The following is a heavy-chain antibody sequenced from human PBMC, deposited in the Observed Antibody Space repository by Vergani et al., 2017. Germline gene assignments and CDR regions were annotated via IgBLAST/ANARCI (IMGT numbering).Heavy chain of an antibody. CDR1: GFTFSSYA. Sequence: EVQLLESGGGLVQPGGSLRLSCEASGFTFSSYAMSWVRQAPGKGLEWVSAFRGSGGSTYYADSVKGRFTISRDNSKNTLYLKMTSLRAEDTAVYYCAKMPTYYYDSSGYRYGYWGQGTLVTVSS. CDR3: AKMPTYYYDSSGYRYGY. D-gene: IGHD3-22*01. J-gene: IGHJ4*02. V-gene: IGHV3-23*01. CDR2: FRGSGGST.